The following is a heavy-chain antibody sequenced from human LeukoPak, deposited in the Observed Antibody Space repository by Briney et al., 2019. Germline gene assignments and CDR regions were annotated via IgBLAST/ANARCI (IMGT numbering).Heavy chain of an antibody. D-gene: IGHD3-16*01. CDR1: GYSFTRYA. CDR3: ARGEIVITFGSSRPGDAFNI. Sequence: GASVKVSCKAFGYSFTRYAMHWVRQAPGQRLEWMGWINAGNGNTKYSQKFRGRVTITRDTSASTVYMELSSLRSEDTAVYYCARGEIVITFGSSRPGDAFNIWGQGTMVTVSS. CDR2: INAGNGNT. J-gene: IGHJ3*02. V-gene: IGHV1-3*01.